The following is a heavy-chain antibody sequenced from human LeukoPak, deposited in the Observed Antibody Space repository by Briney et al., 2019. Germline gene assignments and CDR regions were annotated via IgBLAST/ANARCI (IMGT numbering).Heavy chain of an antibody. V-gene: IGHV2-5*01. Sequence: ESGPTLVNPTQTLTLTCTFSGFSLSTSGVGVGWIRQPPGKPLECLPLIYWHDDKRYSPTLKSRLTITKDTSKNQVVLTMTNMDPVDTATYYCAHNVHYYDSSGPCFDYWGQGTLVTVSS. D-gene: IGHD3-22*01. J-gene: IGHJ4*02. CDR1: GFSLSTSGVG. CDR2: IYWHDDK. CDR3: AHNVHYYDSSGPCFDY.